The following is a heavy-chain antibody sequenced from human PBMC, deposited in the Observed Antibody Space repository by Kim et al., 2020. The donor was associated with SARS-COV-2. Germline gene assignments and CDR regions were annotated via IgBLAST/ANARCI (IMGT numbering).Heavy chain of an antibody. V-gene: IGHV4-59*01. CDR1: GGSISSYY. J-gene: IGHJ2*01. Sequence: SETLSLTCTVSGGSISSYYWSWIRQPPGKGLEWIGYIYYSGSTNYNPSLKSRVTISVDTSKNQFSLKLSSVTAADTAVYYCARGLFSAVELSLNPVLYFVLWGRGTQLTDSS. CDR2: IYYSGST. CDR3: ARGLFSAVELSLNPVLYFVL. D-gene: IGHD3-16*02.